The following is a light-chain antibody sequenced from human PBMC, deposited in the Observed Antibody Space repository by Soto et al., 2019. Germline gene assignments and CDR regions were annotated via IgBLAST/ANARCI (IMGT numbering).Light chain of an antibody. CDR2: GTS. CDR1: QSVSSSH. V-gene: IGKV3-20*01. Sequence: EIVLTQSPGTLSLSPGERATLSCRASQSVSSSHLAWYQQKPGLAPRLLISGTSNRAAGIPDRFSGSGSGTDFTLTISRLEPEDFAVYYCQQYGSSGTFGQGTKVDIK. J-gene: IGKJ1*01. CDR3: QQYGSSGT.